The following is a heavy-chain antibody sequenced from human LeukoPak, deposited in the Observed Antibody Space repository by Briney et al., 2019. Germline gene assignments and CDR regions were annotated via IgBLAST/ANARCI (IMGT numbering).Heavy chain of an antibody. Sequence: GGSLRLSCAASGFTFSSYSMTWVRQAPGEGLEWVSYISSLSGTIYYADSVKGRFTISRDNAKNSLYLQMNSLRAEDTAVYYCARVITMVRGVIETYYYYYMDVWGKGTTVTISS. V-gene: IGHV3-48*04. CDR3: ARVITMVRGVIETYYYYYMDV. CDR1: GFTFSSYS. CDR2: ISSLSGTI. J-gene: IGHJ6*03. D-gene: IGHD3-10*01.